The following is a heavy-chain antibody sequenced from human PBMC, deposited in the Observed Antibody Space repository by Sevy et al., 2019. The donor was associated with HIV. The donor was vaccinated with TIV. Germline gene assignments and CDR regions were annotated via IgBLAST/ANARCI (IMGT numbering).Heavy chain of an antibody. V-gene: IGHV3-30*04. CDR2: ISHDGSEK. D-gene: IGHD5-18*01. CDR3: GGPQFGYKSCLRSSFDY. Sequence: GESLKISCAASRFSFSVYAMHWVRQDPGRGLEWVAVISHDGSEKFYADSVKGRFTVSRDNSKNMLYLQMNSLRPDDNAFYLLGGPQFGYKSCLRSSFDYWGQGNPVNVSS. CDR1: RFSFSVYA. J-gene: IGHJ4*01.